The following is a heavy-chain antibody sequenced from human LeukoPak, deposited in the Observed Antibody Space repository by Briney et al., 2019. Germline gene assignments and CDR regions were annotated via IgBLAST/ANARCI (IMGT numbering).Heavy chain of an antibody. CDR3: ARRAARSPYFDY. Sequence: GGSLRLSCAASGFTFSDYYMNWIRQAPGKGLEWVSCISSSAGTIYYADSVKGRFTISRDNAKNSLFLQMNSLRAEDTAVYYCARRAARSPYFDYWGQGILVTVSS. J-gene: IGHJ4*02. CDR2: ISSSAGTI. V-gene: IGHV3-11*04. D-gene: IGHD6-6*01. CDR1: GFTFSDYY.